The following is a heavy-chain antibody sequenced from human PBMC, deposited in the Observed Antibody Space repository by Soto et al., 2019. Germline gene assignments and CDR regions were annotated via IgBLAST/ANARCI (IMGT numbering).Heavy chain of an antibody. V-gene: IGHV1-18*04. D-gene: IGHD6-19*01. CDR3: ARDYSSGWPGYYYYGMDV. CDR2: ISAYNGNT. Sequence: QVQLVQSGAEVKKPGASVKVSCKASGYTFTSYGISWVRQAPGQGLEWMGWISAYNGNTHYAQKLQGRVTMTTDTSTSTAYMELRSLRSDDTAVYYCARDYSSGWPGYYYYGMDVWGQGTTVTVSS. J-gene: IGHJ6*02. CDR1: GYTFTSYG.